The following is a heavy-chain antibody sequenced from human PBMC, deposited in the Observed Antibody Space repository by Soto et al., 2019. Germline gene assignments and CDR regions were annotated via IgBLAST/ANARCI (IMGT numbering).Heavy chain of an antibody. Sequence: ASVKVSCKASGYTFTGYYMHWVRQAPGQGLEWMGWINPNSGGTNYAQKFQGWVTMTRDTSISTAYMELSRLRSDDTAVYYCARGAGNCSGGSCYLINWFDPWGQGTLVTVSS. V-gene: IGHV1-2*04. CDR2: INPNSGGT. D-gene: IGHD2-15*01. CDR1: GYTFTGYY. J-gene: IGHJ5*02. CDR3: ARGAGNCSGGSCYLINWFDP.